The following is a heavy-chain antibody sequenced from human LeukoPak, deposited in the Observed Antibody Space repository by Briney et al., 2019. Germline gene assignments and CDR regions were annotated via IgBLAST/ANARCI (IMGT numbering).Heavy chain of an antibody. CDR3: ARVPPSAHQVFSSDY. J-gene: IGHJ4*02. Sequence: ASAMVSCKASGYTFTNSGISCVPQAPGQRLEWMSCISANNGEISYAQNFQARVTMTTDTSTTTAYMELRSLRSDDTAVYYCARVPPSAHQVFSSDYWGQGTQVTVSS. D-gene: IGHD1-14*01. CDR1: GYTFTNSG. V-gene: IGHV1-18*04. CDR2: ISANNGEI.